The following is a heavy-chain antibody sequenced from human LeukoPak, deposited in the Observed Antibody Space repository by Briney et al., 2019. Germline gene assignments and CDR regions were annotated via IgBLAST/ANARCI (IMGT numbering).Heavy chain of an antibody. CDR3: ARDSHYYGSGSYRIGGGFDP. J-gene: IGHJ5*02. Sequence: SGTLSLTCAVSGVSISSNLCWTWVRQPPRKGLLWIAEIHHCGSTTYNPSPKSPVTISVDKSKNPSSLKLSSVTAADTAVYYCARDSHYYGSGSYRIGGGFDPWGQGTLVTVSS. CDR2: IHHCGST. D-gene: IGHD3-10*01. CDR1: GVSISSNLC. V-gene: IGHV4-4*02.